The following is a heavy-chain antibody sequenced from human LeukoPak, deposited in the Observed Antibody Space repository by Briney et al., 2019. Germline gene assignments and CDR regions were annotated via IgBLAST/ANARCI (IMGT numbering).Heavy chain of an antibody. J-gene: IGHJ6*04. CDR2: IYYSGST. D-gene: IGHD3-10*01. V-gene: IGHV4-59*01. CDR3: ARDPGSGSYFLNYYYYGMDV. Sequence: SETLSLTCTVSGCSISSYYWSWIRQPPGKGLEWIGYIYYSGSTNYNPSLKSRVTISVDTSKNQFSLKLSSVTAADTAVYYCARDPGSGSYFLNYYYYGMDVWGKGTTVTVSS. CDR1: GCSISSYY.